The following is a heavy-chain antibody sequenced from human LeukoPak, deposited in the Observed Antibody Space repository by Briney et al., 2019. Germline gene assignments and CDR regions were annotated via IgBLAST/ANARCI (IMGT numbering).Heavy chain of an antibody. D-gene: IGHD3-9*01. Sequence: GGSLRLSCAASGFTFSSYTMDWVRQAPGKGLEWVSSISGSSDYIFYADSVKGRFTISRDNAQNSLYLQMNSLRAEDTAVYYCAKGSYYDILTGYYIDYWGQGTLVTVSS. J-gene: IGHJ4*02. CDR3: AKGSYYDILTGYYIDY. CDR2: ISGSSDYI. V-gene: IGHV3-21*01. CDR1: GFTFSSYT.